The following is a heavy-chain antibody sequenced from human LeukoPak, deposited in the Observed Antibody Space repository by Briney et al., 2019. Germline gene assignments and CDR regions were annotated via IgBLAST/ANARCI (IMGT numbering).Heavy chain of an antibody. Sequence: SETLSLTCTVSRGSVSSGDYYWTWIRQPPGKGLEWIGYISYSGSTNYNPSLKSRVTISIDTSKNQISLKLSSVTAADTAVYYCARSPTEYGDYFWFDPWGQGTLVTVSS. CDR2: ISYSGST. D-gene: IGHD4-17*01. CDR1: RGSVSSGDYY. J-gene: IGHJ5*02. V-gene: IGHV4-61*08. CDR3: ARSPTEYGDYFWFDP.